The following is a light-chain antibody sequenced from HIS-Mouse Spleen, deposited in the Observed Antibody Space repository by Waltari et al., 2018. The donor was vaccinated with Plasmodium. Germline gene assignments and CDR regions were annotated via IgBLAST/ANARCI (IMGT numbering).Light chain of an antibody. Sequence: EIVMTQSPATLSVSPGERATLSCRASQRVSSNFAWYQQKPGQASRLLIYGASTRATGIPARFSGSGSGTEFTLTISSLQSEDFAVYYCQQYNNWSFTFGPGTKVDIK. CDR2: GAS. CDR1: QRVSSN. V-gene: IGKV3-15*01. J-gene: IGKJ3*01. CDR3: QQYNNWSFT.